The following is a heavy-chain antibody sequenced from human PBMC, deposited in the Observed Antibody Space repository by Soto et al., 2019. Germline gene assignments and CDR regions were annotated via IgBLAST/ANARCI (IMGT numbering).Heavy chain of an antibody. Sequence: ASVKVSCKASGYTFTSYDINWVRQATGQGLEWMGWMNPNSGNTGYAQKFQGRVTMTRNTSISTAYMELSSLRSEDTAVYYCAVPVVPDTIDALDIWGQGTMVTVSS. CDR1: GYTFTSYD. V-gene: IGHV1-8*01. CDR3: AVPVVPDTIDALDI. CDR2: MNPNSGNT. D-gene: IGHD2-2*01. J-gene: IGHJ3*02.